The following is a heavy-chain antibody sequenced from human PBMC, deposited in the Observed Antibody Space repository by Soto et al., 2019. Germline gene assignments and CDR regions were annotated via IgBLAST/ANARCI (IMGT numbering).Heavy chain of an antibody. V-gene: IGHV1-46*01. CDR1: GYTFTSYY. CDR3: ARDQKDPNCSGGSCYSPYFDY. CDR2: INPSGGST. Sequence: GASVKVSCKASGYTFTSYYMHWVRQAPGQGLEWMGIINPSGGSTSYAQKFQGRVTMTRDTSTSTVYMELSSLRSEDTAVYYCARDQKDPNCSGGSCYSPYFDYWGQGTLVTVSS. D-gene: IGHD2-15*01. J-gene: IGHJ4*02.